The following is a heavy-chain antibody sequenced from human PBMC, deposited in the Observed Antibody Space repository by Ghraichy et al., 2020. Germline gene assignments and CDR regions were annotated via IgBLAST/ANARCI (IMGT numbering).Heavy chain of an antibody. Sequence: SETLSLTCTVSGVSIASSYLVWIRQSPGRGLEWIGYISYNGNSGSTNYNAALKSRVTISVDTSKNQFSLKLTSVTAADTAVYYCARRGLGVYYFEYWGQGTLVTVPS. D-gene: IGHD3-16*01. CDR1: GVSIASSY. CDR3: ARRGLGVYYFEY. CDR2: ISYNGNSGST. J-gene: IGHJ4*02. V-gene: IGHV4-59*08.